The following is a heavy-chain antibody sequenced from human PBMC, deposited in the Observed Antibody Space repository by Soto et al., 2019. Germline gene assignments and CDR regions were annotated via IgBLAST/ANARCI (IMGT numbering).Heavy chain of an antibody. Sequence: GGSLRLSCVASGFTFSSYAMSWVRQAPGKGLEWVSGISNSGGSTYYADSVRGRFTISRDNSKNTLNLQMSSLRAEDTAVYYCAKKDSTWYSYWGHGTLVTVSS. CDR2: ISNSGGST. V-gene: IGHV3-23*01. D-gene: IGHD6-13*01. CDR3: AKKDSTWYSY. CDR1: GFTFSSYA. J-gene: IGHJ4*01.